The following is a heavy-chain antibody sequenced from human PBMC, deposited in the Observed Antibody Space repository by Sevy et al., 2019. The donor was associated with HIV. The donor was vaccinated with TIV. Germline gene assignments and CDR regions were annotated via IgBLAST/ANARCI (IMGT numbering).Heavy chain of an antibody. CDR3: AREGASGGGYFDY. D-gene: IGHD2-15*01. CDR1: GYTFTGYY. J-gene: IGHJ4*02. V-gene: IGHV1-2*02. CDR2: INPNSGGT. Sequence: ASVKVFSKASGYTFTGYYMHWVRQAPGQGLEWMGWINPNSGGTNYAQKFQGRVTMTRDTSISTAYMELSRLRSDDTAVYYCAREGASGGGYFDYWGQGTLVTVSS.